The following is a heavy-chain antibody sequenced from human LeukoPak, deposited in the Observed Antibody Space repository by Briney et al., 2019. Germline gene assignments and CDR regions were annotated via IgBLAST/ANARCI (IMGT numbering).Heavy chain of an antibody. V-gene: IGHV1-8*01. CDR2: MNPNSGNT. D-gene: IGHD1-20*01. CDR3: ARDNSIADRGWWFDP. J-gene: IGHJ5*02. CDR1: GYTFTSYD. Sequence: ASVTVSCTASGYTFTSYDINWVRQATGQGLEWMGWMNPNSGNTGYAQKFQGRVTMTRNTSISTAYMELSSLRSEDTAVYYCARDNSIADRGWWFDPWGQGTLVTVSS.